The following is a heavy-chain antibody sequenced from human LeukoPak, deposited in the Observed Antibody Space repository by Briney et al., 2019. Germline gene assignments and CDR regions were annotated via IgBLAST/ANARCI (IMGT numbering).Heavy chain of an antibody. V-gene: IGHV3-7*01. Sequence: PGGSLRLSCAASLFTFSTYWMSWVRQAPGKGLGWVANINQDGSERYLVDSVKGRFTISRDNAKNSLYLQMNSLRAEDTAVYYCARVVAARSFYFDYWGQGTLVTVSS. CDR1: LFTFSTYW. J-gene: IGHJ4*02. CDR3: ARVVAARSFYFDY. D-gene: IGHD2-15*01. CDR2: INQDGSER.